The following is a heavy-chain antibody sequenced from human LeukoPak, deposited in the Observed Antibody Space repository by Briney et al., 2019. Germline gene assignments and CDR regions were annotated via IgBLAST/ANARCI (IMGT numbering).Heavy chain of an antibody. Sequence: GGSLRLSCAASGFTFDDYAMHWVRQAPGKGLEWVSLISGDGGSTYYADSVKGRFTISRDNSKNTLYLQMNSLRAEDTAVYYCATLIVLEPTAIEYNWFDPWGQGTLVTVSS. CDR1: GFTFDDYA. D-gene: IGHD2-2*02. CDR2: ISGDGGST. CDR3: ATLIVLEPTAIEYNWFDP. J-gene: IGHJ5*02. V-gene: IGHV3-43*02.